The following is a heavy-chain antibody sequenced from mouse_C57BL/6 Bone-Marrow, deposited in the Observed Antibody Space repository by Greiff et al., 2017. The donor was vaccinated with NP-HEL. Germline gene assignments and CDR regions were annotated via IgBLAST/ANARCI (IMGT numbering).Heavy chain of an antibody. J-gene: IGHJ3*01. CDR2: INPSSGYT. CDR1: GYTFTSYT. CDR3: ASYWTWFAY. V-gene: IGHV1-4*01. D-gene: IGHD1-1*01. Sequence: QVQLQQSGAELARPGASVKMSCKASGYTFTSYTMHWVKQRPGQGLEWIGYINPSSGYTKYNQKFKDKATLTADKSSSTAYMQLSSLTSEDSAVYYCASYWTWFAYWGQGTLVTVSA.